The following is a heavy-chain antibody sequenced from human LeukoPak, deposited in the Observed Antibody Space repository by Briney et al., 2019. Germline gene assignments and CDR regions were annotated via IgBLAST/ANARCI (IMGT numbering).Heavy chain of an antibody. V-gene: IGHV3-23*01. CDR1: GFTFSSYA. D-gene: IGHD3-10*01. Sequence: GGSLRLSCAASGFTFSSYAMSWVRQAPGKGLEWVSAISGSGGSTYYAGSVKGRFTISRDNSKNTLYLQMNSLRAEDTAVYYCAKDQWRARGYFDYWGQGTLVTVSS. J-gene: IGHJ4*02. CDR2: ISGSGGST. CDR3: AKDQWRARGYFDY.